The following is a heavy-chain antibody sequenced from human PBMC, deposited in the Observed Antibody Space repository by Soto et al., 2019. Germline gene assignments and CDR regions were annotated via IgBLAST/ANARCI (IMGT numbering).Heavy chain of an antibody. CDR1: GGSISSYY. V-gene: IGHV4-59*01. CDR2: IYYSGST. CDR3: ARVWYSSGWLDY. Sequence: SETLSLTCTVSGGSISSYYWSWTRQPPGKGLEWIGYIYYSGSTNYNPSLKSRVTISVDTSKNQFSLKLSSVTAADTAVYYCARVWYSSGWLDYWGQGTLVTVSS. D-gene: IGHD6-19*01. J-gene: IGHJ4*02.